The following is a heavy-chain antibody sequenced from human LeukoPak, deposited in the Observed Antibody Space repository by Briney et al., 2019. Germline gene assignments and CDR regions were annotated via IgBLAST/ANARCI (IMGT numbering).Heavy chain of an antibody. CDR1: GFTFSTYT. J-gene: IGHJ4*02. CDR3: ARDINSNWGRDY. CDR2: ISSSSATI. D-gene: IGHD7-27*01. V-gene: IGHV3-48*04. Sequence: PGGSLRLSCAASGFTFSTYTLNWVRQAPGKGLEWVSYISSSSATIYYADSVKGRFTISRDNAKNSLYLQMNSLRAEDTAVYYCARDINSNWGRDYWGQGTLVTISS.